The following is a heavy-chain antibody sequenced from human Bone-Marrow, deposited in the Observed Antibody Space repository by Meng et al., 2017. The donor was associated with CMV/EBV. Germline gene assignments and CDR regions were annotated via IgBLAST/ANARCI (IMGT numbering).Heavy chain of an antibody. D-gene: IGHD3-3*01. V-gene: IGHV3-11*01. CDR3: ARFTWRDAFDI. J-gene: IGHJ3*02. CDR2: ISTSGTEI. CDR1: GFTFSDYY. Sequence: GECLKISCAASGFTFSDYYMSWIRQAPGKGLEWISYISTSGTEIYYADSVQGRFTISRDNAKNSLYLQMNSLRAEDTAVYYCARFTWRDAFDIWGPGTMVTVSS.